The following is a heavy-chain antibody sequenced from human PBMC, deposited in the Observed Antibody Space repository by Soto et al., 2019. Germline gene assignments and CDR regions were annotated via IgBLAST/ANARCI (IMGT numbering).Heavy chain of an antibody. CDR2: IYYSGST. Sequence: SETLSLTCTVSGGSISSYYWSWIRQPPGKGLEWIGYIYYSGSTNYNPSLKSRVTISVDTSKNQFSLKLSSVTAADTAVYYCARYGEYSGYDFEAYFDYWGQGTLVTVSS. J-gene: IGHJ4*02. CDR1: GGSISSYY. V-gene: IGHV4-59*08. D-gene: IGHD5-12*01. CDR3: ARYGEYSGYDFEAYFDY.